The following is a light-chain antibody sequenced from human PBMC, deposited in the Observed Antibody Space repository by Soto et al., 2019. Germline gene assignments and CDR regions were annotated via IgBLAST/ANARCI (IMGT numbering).Light chain of an antibody. V-gene: IGLV2-14*01. CDR2: DVS. J-gene: IGLJ1*01. CDR3: SAYTSSSTLYV. CDR1: SSDVGGYNY. Sequence: QSVPAQPPSVTGSPGQSITISCTETSSDVGGYNYVSWYQQHPGKAPKLMIYDVSNRPSGVSNRFSGSKSGNTASLTISGLQAEDEADYYCSAYTSSSTLYVFGTGTKVTVL.